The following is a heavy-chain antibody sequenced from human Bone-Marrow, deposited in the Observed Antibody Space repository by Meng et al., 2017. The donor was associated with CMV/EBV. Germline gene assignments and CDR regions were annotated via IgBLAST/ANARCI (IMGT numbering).Heavy chain of an antibody. CDR2: ISSSSSYI. CDR3: ARVFGRDFWRGYYTDAFDI. J-gene: IGHJ3*02. D-gene: IGHD3-3*01. V-gene: IGHV3-21*01. CDR1: GFTFSSYS. Sequence: GESLKISCAASGFTFSSYSMNWVRQAPGKGLEWVSSISSSSSYIYYADSVKGRFTISRDNTKNSLYLQMNSLRAEDTAVYYCARVFGRDFWRGYYTDAFDIWGQGTMVTVSS.